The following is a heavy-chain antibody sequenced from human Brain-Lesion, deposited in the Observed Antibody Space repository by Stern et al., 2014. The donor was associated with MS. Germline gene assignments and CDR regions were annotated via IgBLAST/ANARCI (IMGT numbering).Heavy chain of an antibody. CDR3: AGEEDIRYCSGGSCTGNWFDP. Sequence: VQLVQSGPGLVKPSETLSLTCTVAGGSVSSTSYAWAWIRQPPGKGLEWIGTIYYSGNTYYSPSLKSRLTISLDPPKNRFSLQRGSVTAADTAVYYCAGEEDIRYCSGGSCTGNWFDPWGQGTLVTVSS. V-gene: IGHV4-39*02. D-gene: IGHD2-15*01. J-gene: IGHJ5*02. CDR1: GGSVSSTSYA. CDR2: IYYSGNT.